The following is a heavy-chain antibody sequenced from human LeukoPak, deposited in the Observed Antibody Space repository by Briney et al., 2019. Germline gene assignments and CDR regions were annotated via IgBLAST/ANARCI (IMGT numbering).Heavy chain of an antibody. V-gene: IGHV4-39*01. CDR2: IYYSGST. J-gene: IGHJ4*02. CDR1: GGSISSSSYY. CDR3: ARQDGDDGLVDY. D-gene: IGHD4-17*01. Sequence: SETLSLTCTVSGGSISSSSYYWGWIRRPPGKGLEWIGSIYYSGSTYYNPSLKSRVTISVDTSKNQFSLKLSSVTAADTAVYYCARQDGDDGLVDYWGQGTLVTVSS.